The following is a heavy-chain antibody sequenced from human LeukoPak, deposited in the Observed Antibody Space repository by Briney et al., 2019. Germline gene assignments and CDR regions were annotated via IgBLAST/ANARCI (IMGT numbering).Heavy chain of an antibody. CDR2: IIPIFGTA. CDR3: ARPDCSSTSCYELDAFDI. V-gene: IGHV1-69*05. CDR1: GYTFTSYG. D-gene: IGHD2-2*01. Sequence: SVKVSCKASGYTFTSYGISWVRQAPGQGLEWMGGIIPIFGTANYAQKFQGRVTITTDESTSTAYMELSSLRSEDTAVYYCARPDCSSTSCYELDAFDIWGQGTMVTVSS. J-gene: IGHJ3*02.